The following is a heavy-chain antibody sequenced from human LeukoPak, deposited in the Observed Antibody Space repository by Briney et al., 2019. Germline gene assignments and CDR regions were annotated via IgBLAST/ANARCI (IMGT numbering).Heavy chain of an antibody. Sequence: PSETLSLTCNVSGYSISSGYYWAWIRQSPGKGLEWIGSIYHSGSTYYSPSLKSRVTMSVDTSKKQFSLNLSSVTAADTAVYYCATTPREYSSTWYYFDYWGQGTLVTVSS. D-gene: IGHD6-13*01. V-gene: IGHV4-38-2*02. CDR1: GYSISSGYY. CDR2: IYHSGST. J-gene: IGHJ4*02. CDR3: ATTPREYSSTWYYFDY.